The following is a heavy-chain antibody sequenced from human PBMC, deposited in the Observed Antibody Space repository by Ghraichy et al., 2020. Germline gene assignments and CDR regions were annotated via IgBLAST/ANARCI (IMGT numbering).Heavy chain of an antibody. Sequence: SETLSLTCTVSGGSMSSSRYYWGWIRQPPGKGLEWIGSIYYSGSTYYNPSLKSRVTISVDTSKNQFSLKLSSVTDADTAVYYCARPDMITFGGVIVPNWFDPWGQGTLVTVSS. D-gene: IGHD3-16*02. CDR2: IYYSGST. V-gene: IGHV4-39*01. J-gene: IGHJ5*02. CDR3: ARPDMITFGGVIVPNWFDP. CDR1: GGSMSSSRYY.